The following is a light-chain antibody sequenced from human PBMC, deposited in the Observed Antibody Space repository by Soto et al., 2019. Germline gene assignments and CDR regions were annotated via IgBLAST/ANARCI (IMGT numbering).Light chain of an antibody. Sequence: QSVLTQPPSVSVAPGQKVTISCSGSSSNIGNNYVSWYQQLPGTAPKLLIYENNKRPSGIPDRFSGSKSGTSATLGITGLQTGDEADYYCGTWDSSLSAGVSGTGTKVTVL. J-gene: IGLJ1*01. CDR1: SSNIGNNY. V-gene: IGLV1-51*02. CDR2: ENN. CDR3: GTWDSSLSAGV.